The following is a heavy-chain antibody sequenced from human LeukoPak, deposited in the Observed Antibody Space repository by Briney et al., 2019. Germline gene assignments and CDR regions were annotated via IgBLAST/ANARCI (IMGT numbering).Heavy chain of an antibody. CDR3: ARVPEGQNWFDP. CDR2: ISAYNGNT. V-gene: IGHV1-18*01. D-gene: IGHD1-14*01. Sequence: ASVKVSCKASGYTFTSYGISWVRQAPGQGLEWMGWISAYNGNTNFAQKLQGRVTMTTDTSTSTAYMELRSLRSDDTAVYYCARVPEGQNWFDPWGQGTLVTVSS. CDR1: GYTFTSYG. J-gene: IGHJ5*02.